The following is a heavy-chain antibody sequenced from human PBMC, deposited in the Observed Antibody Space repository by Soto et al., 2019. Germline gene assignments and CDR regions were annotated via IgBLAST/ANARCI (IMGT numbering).Heavy chain of an antibody. CDR1: GFNFRDFW. J-gene: IGHJ4*02. CDR2: IKQDGSER. V-gene: IGHV3-7*03. Sequence: PGGSLRLSCAVSGFNFRDFWMSWVRQAPGKGLERVANIKQDGSERYYVDSVKGRFTVSRDNTKNSLYLQMNSLRAEDTAMYYCARRNFGVLTDYWGPGTLVTVSS. D-gene: IGHD3-3*01. CDR3: ARRNFGVLTDY.